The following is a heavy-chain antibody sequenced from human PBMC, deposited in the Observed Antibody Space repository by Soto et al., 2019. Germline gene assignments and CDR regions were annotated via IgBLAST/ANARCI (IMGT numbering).Heavy chain of an antibody. J-gene: IGHJ4*02. D-gene: IGHD3-9*01. CDR1: GYTFTSYD. Sequence: ASVKVSCKASGYTFTSYDINWVRQATGQGLEWMGWMNPNSGNTGYAQKFQGRVTMTRNTSISTAYMELSSLRSEDTAVYYCARGCDGLRYFDWDYHDYWGQGTLVNVAS. CDR2: MNPNSGNT. CDR3: ARGCDGLRYFDWDYHDY. V-gene: IGHV1-8*01.